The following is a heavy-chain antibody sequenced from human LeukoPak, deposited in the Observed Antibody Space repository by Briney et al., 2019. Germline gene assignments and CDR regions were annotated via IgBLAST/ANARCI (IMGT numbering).Heavy chain of an antibody. D-gene: IGHD3-22*01. CDR2: IYYSGST. CDR3: ARTPPYYYDSSGYYWYYFDY. CDR1: GGSISSHY. Sequence: SETLSLTCTVSGGSISSHYWSWIRQPPGKGLEWIGCIYYSGSTNYNPSLKSRVTISVDTSKNQFSLKLSSVTAADTAVYYCARTPPYYYDSSGYYWYYFDYWGQGTLVTVSS. V-gene: IGHV4-59*11. J-gene: IGHJ4*02.